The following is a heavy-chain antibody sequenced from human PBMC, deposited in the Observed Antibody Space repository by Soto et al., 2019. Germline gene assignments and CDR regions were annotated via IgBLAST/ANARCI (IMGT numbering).Heavy chain of an antibody. CDR1: GGSFSGYY. J-gene: IGHJ4*02. CDR3: ARGLGYCSSTSCSWGDY. V-gene: IGHV4-34*01. CDR2: INHSGST. D-gene: IGHD2-2*01. Sequence: QVQLQQWGAGLLKPSETLSLSCAVYGGSFSGYYWSWIRHPPGKGLEWIGEINHSGSTNYNPSLKSRVTISVDTSKNQFSLKLSSVTAADTAVYYCARGLGYCSSTSCSWGDYWGQGTLVTVSS.